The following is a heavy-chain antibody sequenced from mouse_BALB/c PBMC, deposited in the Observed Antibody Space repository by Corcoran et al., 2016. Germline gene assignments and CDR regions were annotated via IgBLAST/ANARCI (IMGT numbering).Heavy chain of an antibody. CDR1: GFNIKDTY. CDR3: ARSNYRYDGDCYFDV. Sequence: VQLQQSGAELVKPGASVKLSCTASGFNIKDTYMHWVKQRPEQCLEWIGRIDPANGNTKYDPKFQGKATITADTSSNTAYLQLSSLTSEDTAVYYCARSNYRYDGDCYFDVWGAGTTVTVSS. V-gene: IGHV14-3*02. D-gene: IGHD2-14*01. CDR2: IDPANGNT. J-gene: IGHJ1*01.